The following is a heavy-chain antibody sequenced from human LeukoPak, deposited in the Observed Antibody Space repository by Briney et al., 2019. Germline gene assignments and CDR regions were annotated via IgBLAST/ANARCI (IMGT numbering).Heavy chain of an antibody. Sequence: SSETLSLTCTASGCSISSSSYYWGWLRQPPGQGLESIVSIYYSGSTYYNPSLKSRVTISVDTSKNQFSLKLSSVTAADAAVYYCARQCSSSWDPNHYYYYMDVWGKGTTVTVSS. D-gene: IGHD2-2*01. CDR1: GCSISSSSYY. CDR2: IYYSGST. J-gene: IGHJ6*03. CDR3: ARQCSSSWDPNHYYYYMDV. V-gene: IGHV4-39*01.